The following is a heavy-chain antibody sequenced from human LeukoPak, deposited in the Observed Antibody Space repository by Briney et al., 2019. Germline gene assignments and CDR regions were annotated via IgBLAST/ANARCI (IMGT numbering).Heavy chain of an antibody. CDR3: AKDRSIAAAGTFDY. D-gene: IGHD6-13*01. J-gene: IGHJ4*02. V-gene: IGHV3-23*01. CDR2: ISGSGGST. Sequence: LSGGSLRLSCAASGFTFSSYAMSWVRQAPGKGLEWVSAISGSGGSTYYADSVKGRFTISRDNSKNTLYLQMNSLRAEDTALYYCAKDRSIAAAGTFDYWGQGTLVTVSS. CDR1: GFTFSSYA.